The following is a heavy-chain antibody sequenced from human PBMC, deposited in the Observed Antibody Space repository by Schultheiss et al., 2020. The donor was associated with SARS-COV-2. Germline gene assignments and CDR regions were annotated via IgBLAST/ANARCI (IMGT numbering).Heavy chain of an antibody. CDR1: GFTFSSYG. CDR3: ARDPDSSPPWDGMDV. D-gene: IGHD3-22*01. V-gene: IGHV3-48*02. CDR2: ISSSSSTI. J-gene: IGHJ6*02. Sequence: GGSLRLSCAASGFTFSSYGMHWVRQAPGKGLEWVSYISSSSSTIYYADSVKGRFTISRDNAKNSLYLQMNSLRDEDTAVYYCARDPDSSPPWDGMDVWGQGTTVTVSS.